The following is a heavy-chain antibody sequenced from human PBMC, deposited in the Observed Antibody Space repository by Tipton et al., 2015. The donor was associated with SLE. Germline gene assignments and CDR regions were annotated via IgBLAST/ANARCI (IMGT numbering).Heavy chain of an antibody. D-gene: IGHD3-10*01. CDR1: GDSVSSGNYC. J-gene: IGHJ4*02. CDR2: IYYSGTT. Sequence: TLSLTCTVSGDSVSSGNYCWSWLRQPPGKGLEWIGDIYYSGTTYYSPSFESRVTISVDTSTSQISLKLSSVTAADTAVYYCALIYASGSYYRDYFDYWGRGTLVTVSS. CDR3: ALIYASGSYYRDYFDY. V-gene: IGHV4-30-4*08.